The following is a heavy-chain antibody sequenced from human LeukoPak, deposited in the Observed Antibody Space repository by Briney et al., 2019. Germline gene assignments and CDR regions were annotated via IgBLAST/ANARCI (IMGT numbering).Heavy chain of an antibody. Sequence: GGSLRLSCAASGFRFSSYAMSWVRQAPGKGLEWVSAISGSGSNTFYADSVKGRFTISRDNSKNTPYLQMNSLRAEDTAVYYCAKHRPYCGGDCYFSLDYWGQGTLVTASS. J-gene: IGHJ4*02. CDR3: AKHRPYCGGDCYFSLDY. D-gene: IGHD2-21*02. CDR1: GFRFSSYA. CDR2: ISGSGSNT. V-gene: IGHV3-23*01.